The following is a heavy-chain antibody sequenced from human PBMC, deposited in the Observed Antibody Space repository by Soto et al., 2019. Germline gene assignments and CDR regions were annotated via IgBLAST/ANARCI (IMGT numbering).Heavy chain of an antibody. Sequence: QLQLQESGPGLVKPSETLSLTCTVSGGSISSSSYYWGWIRQPPGKGLEWIGSSYYSGSTYYNPSLKGRVTISVDTSKNQFSLKLSSVTAEDTAVYYCAMAGDAGWFDPWGQGTLVTVSS. V-gene: IGHV4-39*01. J-gene: IGHJ5*02. CDR2: SYYSGST. CDR3: AMAGDAGWFDP. D-gene: IGHD6-19*01. CDR1: GGSISSSSYY.